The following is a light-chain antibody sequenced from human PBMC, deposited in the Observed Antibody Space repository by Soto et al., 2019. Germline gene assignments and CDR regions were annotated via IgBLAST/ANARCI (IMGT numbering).Light chain of an antibody. CDR3: QTWATVPDWV. Sequence: QSVLTQSPSASASLGASDKLTCTLSSGHSTYAIAWHQQQPEKGPRYLMKLDSDGSHSKGDGIPDRFSGSSSGAERYLTISSLQSEDEADYYCQTWATVPDWVFGGGTKLTVL. V-gene: IGLV4-69*01. CDR2: LDSDGSH. CDR1: SGHSTYA. J-gene: IGLJ3*02.